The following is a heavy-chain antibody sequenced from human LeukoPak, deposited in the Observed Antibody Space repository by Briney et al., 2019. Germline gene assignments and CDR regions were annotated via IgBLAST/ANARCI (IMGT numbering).Heavy chain of an antibody. D-gene: IGHD3-16*01. CDR3: ARDRIMITFGGVSAFDI. J-gene: IGHJ3*02. Sequence: TSETLSLTCTVSGGSISSGSYYWSWIRQPAGKGLEWIGRIYTSGSTNYNPSLKSRVTISVDTSKNQFSLKLSSVTAADTAVYYCARDRIMITFGGVSAFDIWGQGTMVTVSS. CDR1: GGSISSGSYY. CDR2: IYTSGST. V-gene: IGHV4-61*02.